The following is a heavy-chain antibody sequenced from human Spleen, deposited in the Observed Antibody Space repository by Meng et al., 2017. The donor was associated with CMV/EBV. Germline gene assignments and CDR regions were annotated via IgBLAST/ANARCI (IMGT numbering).Heavy chain of an antibody. Sequence: ASVKVSCKVSGNTLTDLSIHWVRQAPGKGLEWMGGFDPEDDETRYAQSFQGRVTMTEDTATETAYMELSSLTSEDTAVYYCATPEGGSWYGDALDVWGQGTMVTVSS. CDR3: ATPEGGSWYGDALDV. V-gene: IGHV1-24*01. CDR2: FDPEDDET. CDR1: GNTLTDLS. J-gene: IGHJ3*01. D-gene: IGHD6-13*01.